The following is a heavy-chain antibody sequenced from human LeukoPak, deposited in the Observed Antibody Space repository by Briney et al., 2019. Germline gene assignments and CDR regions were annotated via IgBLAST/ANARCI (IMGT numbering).Heavy chain of an antibody. CDR1: GGSISSYY. D-gene: IGHD4-23*01. Sequence: SETLSLTCTVSGGSISSYYWSWIRQPPGKGLEWIGYIYYSGSTNYNPSLKSRVTMSVDTSKNQFSLKLSSVTAADTAVYYCARGLVYGGNGDDAFDIWGQGTMVTVSS. J-gene: IGHJ3*02. V-gene: IGHV4-59*12. CDR3: ARGLVYGGNGDDAFDI. CDR2: IYYSGST.